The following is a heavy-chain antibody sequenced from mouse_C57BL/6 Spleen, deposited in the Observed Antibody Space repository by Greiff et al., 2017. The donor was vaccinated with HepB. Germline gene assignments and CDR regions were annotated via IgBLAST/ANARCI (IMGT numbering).Heavy chain of an antibody. Sequence: EVQGVESGGGLVQPGGSLSLSCAASGFTFTDYYMSWVRQPPGKALEWLGFIRNKANGYTTEYSASVKGRFTISRDNSQSILYLQMKALRAEDSATYYCARYGGRSSYYYAMDYWGQGTSVTVSS. V-gene: IGHV7-3*01. CDR1: GFTFTDYY. CDR3: ARYGGRSSYYYAMDY. J-gene: IGHJ4*01. D-gene: IGHD1-3*01. CDR2: IRNKANGYTT.